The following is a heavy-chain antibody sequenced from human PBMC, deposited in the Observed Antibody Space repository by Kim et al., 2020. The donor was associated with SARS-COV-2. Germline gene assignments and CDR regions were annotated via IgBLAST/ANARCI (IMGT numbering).Heavy chain of an antibody. D-gene: IGHD6-13*01. V-gene: IGHV3-15*01. CDR3: TTRSARGGQQLETHDAFDI. J-gene: IGHJ3*02. Sequence: ARFTISRDDSKNTLYLQMNSLKTEDTAVYYCTTRSARGGQQLETHDAFDIWGQGTMVTVSS.